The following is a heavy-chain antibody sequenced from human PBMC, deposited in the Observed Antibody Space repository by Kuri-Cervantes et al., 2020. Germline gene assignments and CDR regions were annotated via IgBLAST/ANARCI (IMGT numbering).Heavy chain of an antibody. V-gene: IGHV4-4*02. CDR1: GGSISSSNW. Sequence: SETLSLTCAVSGGSISSSNWWSWVRQPPGKGLEWIGEIYHSGSTNYKPSLKSRVTISVDTSKNQFSMRLSSVTAADTAVYYCAREAGLGSSSDWFDPWGQGTLVTVSS. CDR3: AREAGLGSSSDWFDP. CDR2: IYHSGST. J-gene: IGHJ5*02. D-gene: IGHD3-10*01.